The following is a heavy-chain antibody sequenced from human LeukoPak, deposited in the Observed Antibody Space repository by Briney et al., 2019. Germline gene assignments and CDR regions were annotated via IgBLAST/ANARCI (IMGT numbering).Heavy chain of an antibody. J-gene: IGHJ4*02. CDR3: ARDRGRRVDY. CDR2: IYYSGST. CDR1: GGSVSSGSYY. Sequence: TSETLSLTCTVSGGSVSSGSYYWSWIRQPPGKGLEWIGYIYYSGSTNYNPSLKSRVTISVDTSENQFSLKLSSVTAADTAVYYCARDRGRRVDYWGQGTLVTVSS. V-gene: IGHV4-61*01.